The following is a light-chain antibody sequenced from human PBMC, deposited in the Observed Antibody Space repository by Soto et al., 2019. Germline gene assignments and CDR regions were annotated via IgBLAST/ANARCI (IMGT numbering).Light chain of an antibody. Sequence: DIQMTQSPSSLSASVGDRVTITCRASQSISSHLNWYQQKPGKAPKLLIYAASSLQSGVPSRFSGSGSGTDFSLTISSLQPEDFATNYCQQTYSTSWTFGQGTKVEIK. CDR2: AAS. J-gene: IGKJ1*01. V-gene: IGKV1-39*01. CDR3: QQTYSTSWT. CDR1: QSISSH.